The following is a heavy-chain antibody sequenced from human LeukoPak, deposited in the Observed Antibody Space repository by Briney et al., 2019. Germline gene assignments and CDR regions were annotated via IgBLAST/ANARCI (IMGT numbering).Heavy chain of an antibody. CDR1: GYTLTELS. J-gene: IGHJ4*02. Sequence: ASVKVSCKVSGYTLTELSMHWVRQAPGKGLEWMGGFDPEDGETIYAQKFQGRVTMTEDTSTDTAYMELSSLRSEDTAVYYCATDPGFGDLFPHWGQGTLVTVSS. V-gene: IGHV1-24*01. CDR3: ATDPGFGDLFPH. CDR2: FDPEDGET. D-gene: IGHD3-10*01.